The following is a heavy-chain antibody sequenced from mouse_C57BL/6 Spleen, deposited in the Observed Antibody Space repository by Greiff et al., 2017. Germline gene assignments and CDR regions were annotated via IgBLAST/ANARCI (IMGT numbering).Heavy chain of an antibody. CDR3: ARKSEDYDNYAMDY. Sequence: QVQLQQSGPELVKPGASVKISCKASGYAFSSSWMNWVKQRPGKGLEWIGRIYPGDGDTNYNGQFKGKATLTADKSSSTAYMQLSSLTSEDSAVYCCARKSEDYDNYAMDYWGQGTSVTVSS. D-gene: IGHD2-4*01. CDR1: GYAFSSSW. V-gene: IGHV1-82*01. CDR2: IYPGDGDT. J-gene: IGHJ4*01.